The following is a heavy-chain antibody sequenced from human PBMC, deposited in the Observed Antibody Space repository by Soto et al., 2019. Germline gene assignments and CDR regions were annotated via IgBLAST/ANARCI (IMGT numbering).Heavy chain of an antibody. J-gene: IGHJ5*02. CDR1: GYTFTSYA. D-gene: IGHD6-19*01. CDR2: INAGNGNT. CDR3: ARASGIAVHPFDP. Sequence: ASVKVSCKASGYTFTSYAMHWVRQAPGQRLEWMGWINAGNGNTKYSQKFQGRVTITRDTSASTAYMELSSLRSEDTAVYYCARASGIAVHPFDPWGQGTLVTVSS. V-gene: IGHV1-3*01.